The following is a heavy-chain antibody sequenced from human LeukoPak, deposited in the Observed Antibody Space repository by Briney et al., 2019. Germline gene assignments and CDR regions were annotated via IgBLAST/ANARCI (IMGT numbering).Heavy chain of an antibody. J-gene: IGHJ4*02. Sequence: GGSLRLSCAASGFTFDEYGMSRVRQAPGKGLEWVSSINWDGGSTAYADSVQGRFTISRDNAKNSLHLQMKSLRAEDTALYYCARDSFSGSSLDYWGQGTLVTVSS. D-gene: IGHD1-26*01. CDR2: INWDGGST. CDR1: GFTFDEYG. V-gene: IGHV3-20*04. CDR3: ARDSFSGSSLDY.